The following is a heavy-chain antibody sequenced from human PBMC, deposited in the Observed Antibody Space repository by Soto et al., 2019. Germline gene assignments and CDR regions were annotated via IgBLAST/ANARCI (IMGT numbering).Heavy chain of an antibody. CDR1: GGSISSSSYY. CDR3: ATPHDYGTFDY. V-gene: IGHV4-39*01. CDR2: IYYSGST. D-gene: IGHD4-17*01. Sequence: QLQLQESGPGLVKPSETLSLTCTVSGGSISSSSYYWGWIRQPPGKGLEWIGSIYYSGSTYYNPSLKSRVTISVDTSKNQFSLKLSSVTAADTAVYYCATPHDYGTFDYWGQGTLVTVSS. J-gene: IGHJ4*02.